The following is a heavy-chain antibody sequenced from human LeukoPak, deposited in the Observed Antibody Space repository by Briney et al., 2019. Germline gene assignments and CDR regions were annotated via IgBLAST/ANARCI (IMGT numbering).Heavy chain of an antibody. CDR2: ISWNSRSI. CDR1: GFTFNDYA. CDR3: ARAQTYGDSRLLLDY. J-gene: IGHJ4*02. D-gene: IGHD4-17*01. V-gene: IGHV3-9*01. Sequence: GRSLRLSCATSGFTFNDYAMYWVRQAPGKGLEWVSGISWNSRSIAYADSVEGRFTISRDNAKNSQYLQMNSLRVEDTALYYCARAQTYGDSRLLLDYWGQGTLVTVSS.